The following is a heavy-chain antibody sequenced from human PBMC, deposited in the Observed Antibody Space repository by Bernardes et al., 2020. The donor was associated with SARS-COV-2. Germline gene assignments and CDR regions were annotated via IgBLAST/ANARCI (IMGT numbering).Heavy chain of an antibody. Sequence: SLRLSCAASGFTFSSSSMNWVRQAPGKGLEWVSYISSSSSTIYYADSVKGRFTISRDNAKNSLYLQMNSLRAEDTAVYYCARDTDYDFWSGYRKTLDYWGQGTLVTVSS. J-gene: IGHJ4*02. V-gene: IGHV3-48*01. CDR3: ARDTDYDFWSGYRKTLDY. D-gene: IGHD3-3*01. CDR2: ISSSSSTI. CDR1: GFTFSSSS.